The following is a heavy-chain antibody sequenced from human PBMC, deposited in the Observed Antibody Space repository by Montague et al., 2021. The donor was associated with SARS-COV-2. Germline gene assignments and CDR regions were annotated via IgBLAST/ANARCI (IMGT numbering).Heavy chain of an antibody. CDR3: ARGKEEMATIVDEYFDY. D-gene: IGHD5-24*01. Sequence: SETLSLTCTVSGGSISSSSYYWGWIRQPPGKGLEWIGSIYYSGSTYYNPSLKSRVTISVDTSKNQFSLKLSSVTAADTAVYYCARGKEEMATIVDEYFDYWGQGTLVTVSS. V-gene: IGHV4-39*01. J-gene: IGHJ4*02. CDR1: GGSISSSSYY. CDR2: IYYSGST.